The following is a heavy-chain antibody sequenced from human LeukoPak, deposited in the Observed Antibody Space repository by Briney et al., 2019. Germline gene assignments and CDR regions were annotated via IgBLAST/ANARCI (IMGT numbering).Heavy chain of an antibody. CDR3: AHRRIVAAGQYFQP. CDR2: ISGSGGST. Sequence: GGSLRLSCAASGFTFSRNDMSWVRQAPGKGLEWVSTISGSGGSTNYADSGKGRFTVSRDNSRNTLYLQMNSLRVEHTAVYFCAHRRIVAAGQYFQPWGQGTLVTVSS. J-gene: IGHJ1*01. V-gene: IGHV3-23*01. CDR1: GFTFSRND. D-gene: IGHD6-13*01.